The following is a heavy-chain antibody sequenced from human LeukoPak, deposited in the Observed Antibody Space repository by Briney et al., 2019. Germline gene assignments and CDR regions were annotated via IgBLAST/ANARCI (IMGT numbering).Heavy chain of an antibody. Sequence: KTSETLSLTCTVSGGSISSYYWSWIRQPPGKGLEWIGYIYYSGSTNYNPSLKSRVTISVDTSKNQFSLKLSSVTAADTAVYYCARHPDLYGYFDYWGQGTLVTVSS. J-gene: IGHJ4*02. D-gene: IGHD4-17*01. V-gene: IGHV4-59*08. CDR1: GGSISSYY. CDR2: IYYSGST. CDR3: ARHPDLYGYFDY.